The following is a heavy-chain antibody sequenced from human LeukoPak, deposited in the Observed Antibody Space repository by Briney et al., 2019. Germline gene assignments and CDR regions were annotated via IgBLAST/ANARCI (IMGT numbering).Heavy chain of an antibody. Sequence: PSETLSLTCAVSGGSISSGGYSWSWIRQPPGKGLEWIGYIYHSGSTYYNPSLKSRVTISVDRSKNQFSLKLSSVTAADTAVYYCARVASRRSYYFDYWGQGTLVTASS. CDR2: IYHSGST. CDR1: GGSISSGGYS. CDR3: ARVASRRSYYFDY. J-gene: IGHJ4*02. V-gene: IGHV4-30-2*01. D-gene: IGHD2-15*01.